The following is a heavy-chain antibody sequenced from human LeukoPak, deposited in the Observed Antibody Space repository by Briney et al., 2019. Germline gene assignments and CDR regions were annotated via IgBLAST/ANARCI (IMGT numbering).Heavy chain of an antibody. D-gene: IGHD3-22*01. V-gene: IGHV3-23*01. Sequence: GGSLRLSRAASGFTFSSYAMSWVRQAPGKGLEWVSAISGSGGSTYYADSVKGRFTISRDNSKNTLYLQMNSLRAEDTAVYYCAKDQAPFTMILGSCDYWGQGTLVTVSS. CDR1: GFTFSSYA. CDR2: ISGSGGST. J-gene: IGHJ4*02. CDR3: AKDQAPFTMILGSCDY.